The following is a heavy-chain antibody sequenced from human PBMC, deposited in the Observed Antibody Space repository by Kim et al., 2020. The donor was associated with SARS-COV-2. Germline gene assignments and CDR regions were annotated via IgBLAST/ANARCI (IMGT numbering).Heavy chain of an antibody. CDR3: TREGYSGYGVYFDY. J-gene: IGHJ4*02. V-gene: IGHV3-49*02. Sequence: AASVKCRFTISRDDSKSIAYLQMNSLKAEDTAVYYCTREGYSGYGVYFDYWGQGTLVTVSS. D-gene: IGHD5-12*01.